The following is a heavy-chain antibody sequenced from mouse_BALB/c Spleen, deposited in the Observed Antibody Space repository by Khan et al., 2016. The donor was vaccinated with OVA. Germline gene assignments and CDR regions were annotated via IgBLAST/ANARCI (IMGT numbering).Heavy chain of an antibody. J-gene: IGHJ2*01. CDR3: ARLEDI. CDR1: GFSLTSYG. CDR2: IWAGGST. V-gene: IGHV2-9*02. Sequence: QVQLKESGPGLVAPSQSLSITCTVAGFSLTSYGVHWVRQPPGKGLEWLGVIWAGGSTNYNSALMSRLSISKGNTKSKVFLKMNSLPTDDTAMYYCARLEDIWGQGTTLTVSS. D-gene: IGHD1-3*01.